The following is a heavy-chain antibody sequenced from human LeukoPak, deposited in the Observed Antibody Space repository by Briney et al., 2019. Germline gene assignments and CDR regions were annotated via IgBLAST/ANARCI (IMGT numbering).Heavy chain of an antibody. Sequence: ASVKVSCKASGYTFTSDGISWVRQATGQGLKWMGWMNPNSGNTGYAQKFQGRVTMTRNTSISTAYMELSSLRCEDTAVYYCARPDRGYSYGTGYYYYYYMDVWGKGTTVTVSS. J-gene: IGHJ6*03. D-gene: IGHD5-18*01. CDR1: GYTFTSDG. CDR2: MNPNSGNT. CDR3: ARPDRGYSYGTGYYYYYYMDV. V-gene: IGHV1-8*02.